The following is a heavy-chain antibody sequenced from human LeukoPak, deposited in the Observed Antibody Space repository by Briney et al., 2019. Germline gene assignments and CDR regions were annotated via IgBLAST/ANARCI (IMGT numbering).Heavy chain of an antibody. CDR2: IRYDGSNK. CDR3: AKDLKQLVTAYFDY. Sequence: GGSLRLSCAASGFTFSSYGMHWVRQAPGKGLEWVAFIRYDGSNKYYADSVKGRFTISRDNSKNTLYLQMNSLRAEDTAVYYCAKDLKQLVTAYFDYWGQGTLVTVSS. D-gene: IGHD6-6*01. J-gene: IGHJ4*02. CDR1: GFTFSSYG. V-gene: IGHV3-30*02.